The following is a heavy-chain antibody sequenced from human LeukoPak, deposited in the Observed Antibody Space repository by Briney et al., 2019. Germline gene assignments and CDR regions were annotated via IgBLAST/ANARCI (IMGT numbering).Heavy chain of an antibody. V-gene: IGHV3-33*01. Sequence: GGSLRLSCAASGFSFSRHGMHWVRLAPGKGLEGGAFIVYDGRSATYADSVKGRFTISRDNSKNTVYLQVNSLRAEDTAVYCCARFTGGDSSGYYEDWGQGTLVTVSS. CDR2: IVYDGRSA. CDR1: GFSFSRHG. CDR3: ARFTGGDSSGYYED. J-gene: IGHJ4*02. D-gene: IGHD3-22*01.